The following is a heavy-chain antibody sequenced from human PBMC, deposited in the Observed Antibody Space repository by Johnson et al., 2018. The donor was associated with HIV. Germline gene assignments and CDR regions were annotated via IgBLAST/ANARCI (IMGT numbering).Heavy chain of an antibody. CDR2: IWYDGSIN. Sequence: QVQLVESGGGVVQPGRSLRLSCAASGFTFSSYAMHWVRQAPGKGLEWVAVIWYDGSINYYADSVRGRFTISRDNFEITFYLQMNSLRAEDTAVYYCATVVTAPRAFDIWGQGTMVTVSS. J-gene: IGHJ3*02. CDR3: ATVVTAPRAFDI. D-gene: IGHD2-21*02. V-gene: IGHV3-30*04. CDR1: GFTFSSYA.